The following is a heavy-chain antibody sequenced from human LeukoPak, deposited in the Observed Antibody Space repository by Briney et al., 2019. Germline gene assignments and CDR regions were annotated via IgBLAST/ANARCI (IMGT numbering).Heavy chain of an antibody. D-gene: IGHD3-3*01. CDR1: GYTFTSYY. Sequence: ASVKVSCKASGYTFTSYYMHWVRQAPGQGLEWMGIINPSGGSTSYAQKFQGRVTMTRDMSTSTVYMELSSLRSEDTAVYYCARGSYDFWTGYSEDRFDPWGQGTLVTVSS. CDR2: INPSGGST. CDR3: ARGSYDFWTGYSEDRFDP. V-gene: IGHV1-46*01. J-gene: IGHJ5*02.